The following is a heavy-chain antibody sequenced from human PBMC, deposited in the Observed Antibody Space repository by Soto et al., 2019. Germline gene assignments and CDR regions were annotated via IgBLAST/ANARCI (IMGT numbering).Heavy chain of an antibody. J-gene: IGHJ6*02. CDR2: INPNSGGT. Sequence: ASVKVSGKASGYTFTGYYMYWVRQAPGQGLEWMGWINPNSGGTKYAEKFQGRVTMTRDTSISTASMELSRLRSDDTAVYYCARAQDTAMQYYYYYGMDVWGQGTTVTVSS. V-gene: IGHV1-2*02. D-gene: IGHD5-18*01. CDR1: GYTFTGYY. CDR3: ARAQDTAMQYYYYYGMDV.